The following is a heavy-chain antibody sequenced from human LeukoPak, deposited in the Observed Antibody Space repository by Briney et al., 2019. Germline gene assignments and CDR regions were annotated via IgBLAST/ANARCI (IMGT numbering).Heavy chain of an antibody. V-gene: IGHV4-4*09. CDR2: IYTSGST. Sequence: SETLSLTCTVSGGSISSYYWSWIRQPPGKGLEWIGYIYTSGSTNYNPSLKSRVTISVDTSNNQFSLKLYSVTAADTAVYYCARLYSSSSSFDYWGQGTLVTVSS. CDR1: GGSISSYY. D-gene: IGHD6-6*01. CDR3: ARLYSSSSSFDY. J-gene: IGHJ4*02.